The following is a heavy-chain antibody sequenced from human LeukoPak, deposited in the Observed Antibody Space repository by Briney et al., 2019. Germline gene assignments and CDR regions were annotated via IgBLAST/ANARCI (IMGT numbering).Heavy chain of an antibody. Sequence: TGGSLRLSCAASGFTFSSYSMTWVRQAPGKGLEWVSVISGSATSTYYADSVKGRFTISRDNSKNTLYLQVISLRAGDTAVYYCARAAMVRGVDYFDYWGQGTLVTVSS. CDR1: GFTFSSYS. CDR2: ISGSATST. CDR3: ARAAMVRGVDYFDY. V-gene: IGHV3-23*01. D-gene: IGHD3-10*01. J-gene: IGHJ4*02.